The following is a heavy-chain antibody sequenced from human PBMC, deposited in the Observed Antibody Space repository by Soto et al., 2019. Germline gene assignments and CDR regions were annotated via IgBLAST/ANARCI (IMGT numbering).Heavy chain of an antibody. CDR2: ISYDGSNK. CDR1: GFTFSSYA. CDR3: ARDPVAYCGGDCRTFDY. J-gene: IGHJ4*02. Sequence: QVQLVESGGGVVQPGRSLRLSCAASGFTFSSYAMHWVRQAPGKGLEWVAVISYDGSNKYYADSVKGRFTISRDNSKNXXYQPMNSLGAEDTAVYYCARDPVAYCGGDCRTFDYWGQGTLVTVSS. D-gene: IGHD2-21*02. V-gene: IGHV3-30-3*01.